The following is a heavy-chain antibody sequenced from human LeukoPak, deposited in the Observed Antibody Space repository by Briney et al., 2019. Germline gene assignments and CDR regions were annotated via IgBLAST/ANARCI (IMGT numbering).Heavy chain of an antibody. CDR3: ARIMLSWRESDC. CDR1: GGSVSSGSYY. CDR2: IYYSGST. J-gene: IGHJ4*02. V-gene: IGHV4-31*03. Sequence: SETLSLTCTVSGGSVSSGSYYWSWIRQHPGKGLEWIGHIYYSGSTYYNPSLKSRGIISVETSKNQFSLKLSSVTAADTAVYYCARIMLSWRESDCWGQGTLVTVSS. D-gene: IGHD3-10*01.